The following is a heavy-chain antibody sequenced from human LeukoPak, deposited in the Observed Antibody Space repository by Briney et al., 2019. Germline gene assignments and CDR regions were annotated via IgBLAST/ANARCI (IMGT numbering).Heavy chain of an antibody. J-gene: IGHJ4*02. V-gene: IGHV4-4*07. Sequence: SETLSLTCTVSGDSISRYYWCWIRQPAGKGLEWIGRLSASGTSNSNPSLKSRVSFSVNASNNQFSLKLSSVTAADTAVYYCARDEKEDDGGAYAPRFDCWGQGTLVTVSS. CDR3: ARDEKEDDGGAYAPRFDC. CDR1: GDSISRYY. D-gene: IGHD2-15*01. CDR2: LSASGTS.